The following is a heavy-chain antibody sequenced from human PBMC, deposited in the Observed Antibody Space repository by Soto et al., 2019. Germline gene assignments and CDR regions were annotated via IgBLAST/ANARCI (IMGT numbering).Heavy chain of an antibody. CDR3: ARGVAGSAVATGLAGFDYYYYGMDV. CDR2: IIPIFGTA. V-gene: IGHV1-69*13. Sequence: SVKVSCKASGGTFSSYAISWVRQAPGQGLEWMGGIIPIFGTANYAQKFQGRVTITADESTSTAYMELSSLRSEDTAVYYCARGVAGSAVATGLAGFDYYYYGMDVWGQGTTVTVSS. D-gene: IGHD6-19*01. CDR1: GGTFSSYA. J-gene: IGHJ6*02.